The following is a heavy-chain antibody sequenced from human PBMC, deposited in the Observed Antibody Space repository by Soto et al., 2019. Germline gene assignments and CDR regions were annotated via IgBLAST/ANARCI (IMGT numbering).Heavy chain of an antibody. CDR3: TRDWEITVSTWSFGGF. Sequence: QVQLVQSGAEVKKPGSSVKDSCKASGGTFSPYTINWVRQAPGQGLEWMGRIIPFHGVTNYAQKFQARVTITADKSTSTAYMELSGLRFEDTAMYSCTRDWEITVSTWSFGGFWGRGTLVTVSS. CDR2: IIPFHGVT. D-gene: IGHD3-10*01. J-gene: IGHJ4*02. V-gene: IGHV1-69*08. CDR1: GGTFSPYT.